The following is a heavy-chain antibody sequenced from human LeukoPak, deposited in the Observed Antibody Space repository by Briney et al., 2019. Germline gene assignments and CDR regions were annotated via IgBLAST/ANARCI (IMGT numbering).Heavy chain of an antibody. CDR2: IIPIFGTA. J-gene: IGHJ4*02. CDR3: ARDGYSSSSFTPFDY. V-gene: IGHV1-69*13. D-gene: IGHD6-6*01. Sequence: ASVKVSCKASGGTFSSYAISWVRQAPGQGLEWMGGIIPIFGTANYAQKFQGRVTITADEFTSTAYMELSSLRSEDTAVYYCARDGYSSSSFTPFDYWGQGTLVTVSS. CDR1: GGTFSSYA.